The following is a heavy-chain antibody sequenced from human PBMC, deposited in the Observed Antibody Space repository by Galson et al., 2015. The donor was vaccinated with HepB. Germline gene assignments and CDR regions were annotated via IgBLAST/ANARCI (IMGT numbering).Heavy chain of an antibody. CDR1: GFTFDDYA. CDR2: ISWNSGSI. D-gene: IGHD4-17*01. Sequence: SLRLSCAASGFTFDDYAMHWVRQAPGKGLEWVSGISWNSGSIGYADSVKGRFTISRDNAKNSLYLQMNSLRAEDTALYYCAKALGTVTTSSVGYWGQGTLVTVSS. V-gene: IGHV3-9*01. CDR3: AKALGTVTTSSVGY. J-gene: IGHJ4*02.